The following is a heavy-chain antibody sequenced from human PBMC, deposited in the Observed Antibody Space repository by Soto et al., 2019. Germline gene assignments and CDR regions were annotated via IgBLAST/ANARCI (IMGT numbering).Heavy chain of an antibody. CDR3: ARESSSGWYSDYYYYMDV. CDR1: GFTVSSNY. CDR2: IYSGGST. D-gene: IGHD6-19*01. Sequence: PGGSLRLSCAASGFTVSSNYMSWVRQAPGKGLEWVSVIYSGGSTYYADSVKGRFTISRDNSKNTLYLQMNSLRAEDTAVYYCARESSSGWYSDYYYYMDVWGKGTTVTVSS. V-gene: IGHV3-66*01. J-gene: IGHJ6*03.